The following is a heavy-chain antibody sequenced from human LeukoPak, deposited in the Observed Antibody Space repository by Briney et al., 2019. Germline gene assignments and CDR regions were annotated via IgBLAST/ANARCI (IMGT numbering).Heavy chain of an antibody. CDR3: AKGGEQVTWNFPN. CDR1: GFTVSSNS. Sequence: GGSLRLSCTVSGFTVSSNSMSWVRQAPGKGLEWVSFIYSDNTHYSDSVKGRFTISRDNSKNTLYLQMNSLRAEDTAVYYCAKGGEQVTWNFPNWGQGTLVTVSS. J-gene: IGHJ1*01. D-gene: IGHD1-7*01. V-gene: IGHV3-53*01. CDR2: IYSDNT.